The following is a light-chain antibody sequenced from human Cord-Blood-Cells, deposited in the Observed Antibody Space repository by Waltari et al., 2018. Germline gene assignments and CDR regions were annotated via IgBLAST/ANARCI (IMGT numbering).Light chain of an antibody. Sequence: AIQMTQSPSSLSASVGDRATVTCRESQGIRNDLGWSQQKPGKASKLLIYAASSLQSGVPSRFSGSGSGTDFTLTISCLQPEDFATYYCLQDYNYPFTFGPGTKLDIK. CDR2: AAS. CDR1: QGIRND. V-gene: IGKV1-6*01. J-gene: IGKJ3*01. CDR3: LQDYNYPFT.